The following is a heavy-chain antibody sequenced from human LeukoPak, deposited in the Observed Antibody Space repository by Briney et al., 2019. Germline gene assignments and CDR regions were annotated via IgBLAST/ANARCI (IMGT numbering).Heavy chain of an antibody. Sequence: GGSLRLSCAASGFTVSSNYMSWVRQAPGKGLEWVSFTNSGGTTYYADSVKGRFTISRDNSKNTLYLQMNSLRAEDTAVYYCARDSRYGGDGAWGQGTLVTVSS. CDR2: TNSGGTT. D-gene: IGHD4-23*01. J-gene: IGHJ5*02. V-gene: IGHV3-66*01. CDR1: GFTVSSNY. CDR3: ARDSRYGGDGA.